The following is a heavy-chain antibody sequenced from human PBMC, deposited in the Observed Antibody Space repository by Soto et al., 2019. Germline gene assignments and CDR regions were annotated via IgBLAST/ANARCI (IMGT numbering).Heavy chain of an antibody. Sequence: EVQLLESGGGLVQPGGSLRLSCVGSGFTFINYAMNWVRQTPGKWLEWVSTIRGGGDRSFDADTVKGRFTISRDNSKNTVNLQMNSLRADDTAVYYCARKVLGSTSRPDWWYFDLWGRGTLVTVSS. CDR3: ARKVLGSTSRPDWWYFDL. V-gene: IGHV3-23*01. CDR1: GFTFINYA. J-gene: IGHJ2*01. D-gene: IGHD2-2*01. CDR2: IRGGGDRS.